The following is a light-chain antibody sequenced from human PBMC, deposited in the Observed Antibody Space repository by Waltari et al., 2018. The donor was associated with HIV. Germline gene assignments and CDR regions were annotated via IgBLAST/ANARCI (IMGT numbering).Light chain of an antibody. CDR1: VLAKSY. CDR3: YSAADNMGV. CDR2: KDN. J-gene: IGLJ3*02. Sequence: SYELTQPSSVSVSPGQTTRITCSGDVLAKSYARWFHQKPGQAPVVMIYKDNERPSGIADRFSGSSSGTTVTLTFSGAQIEDEADYYCYSAADNMGVFGGGTKLTVL. V-gene: IGLV3-27*01.